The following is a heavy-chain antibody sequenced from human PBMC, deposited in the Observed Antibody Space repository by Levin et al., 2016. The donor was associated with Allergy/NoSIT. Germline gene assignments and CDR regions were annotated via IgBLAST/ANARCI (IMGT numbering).Heavy chain of an antibody. J-gene: IGHJ3*02. CDR3: ARDHPGTSYYDSSGYYYESGDAFDI. V-gene: IGHV3-69-1*01. CDR2: ISSSSNT. D-gene: IGHD3-22*01. Sequence: VRQVPGKGLEWVSSISSSSNTYYADSMKGRFTISRDNAKNSLYLQMDSLRVEDTAVYFCARDHPGTSYYDSSGYYYESGDAFDIWGQGTMVTVSS.